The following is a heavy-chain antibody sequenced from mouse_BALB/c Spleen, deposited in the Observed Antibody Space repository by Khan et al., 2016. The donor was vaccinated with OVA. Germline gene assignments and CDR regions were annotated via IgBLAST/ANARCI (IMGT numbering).Heavy chain of an antibody. CDR3: ARGASYWYFDV. CDR2: INTYTGEP. J-gene: IGHJ1*01. Sequence: QIQLVQSGPELKKPGETVKISCKATGYTFTNFGMNWAKQAPGKGLKWMGWINTYTGEPTYADDFKGRFAFSLETSASTAYLQINNLKNEDMATXFCARGASYWYFDVWGAGTTVTVSS. V-gene: IGHV9-1*02. CDR1: GYTFTNFG.